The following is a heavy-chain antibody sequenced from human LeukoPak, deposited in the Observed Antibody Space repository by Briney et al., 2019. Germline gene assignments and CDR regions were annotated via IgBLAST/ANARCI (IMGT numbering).Heavy chain of an antibody. Sequence: SGTLSLTCAVSGGSISSSHWWSWVRQPPGKGLEWIGEIYHSGSTNYNPSLKSRVTISVDTSKNQFSLKLSSVTAADTAVYYCARGSRDGYKPSPFDYWGQGTLVTVSS. CDR1: GGSISSSHW. V-gene: IGHV4-4*02. CDR2: IYHSGST. CDR3: ARGSRDGYKPSPFDY. D-gene: IGHD5-24*01. J-gene: IGHJ4*02.